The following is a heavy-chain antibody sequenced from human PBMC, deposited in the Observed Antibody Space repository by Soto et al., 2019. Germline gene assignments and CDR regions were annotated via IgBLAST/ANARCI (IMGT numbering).Heavy chain of an antibody. Sequence: SETLYLTCTVSCGSINSYYWSWIRQPPWKGLKWIGYIYYSGSTNYNPSHKSRVTISVDTSKNQFSLKLSSVTAVDTAVYYCARDRGSGSYWRYMDVWGKGTTVT. V-gene: IGHV4-59*01. CDR3: ARDRGSGSYWRYMDV. CDR2: IYYSGST. J-gene: IGHJ6*03. CDR1: CGSINSYY. D-gene: IGHD3-10*01.